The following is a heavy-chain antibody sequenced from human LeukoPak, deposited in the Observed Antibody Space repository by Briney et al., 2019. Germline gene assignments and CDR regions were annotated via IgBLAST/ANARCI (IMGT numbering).Heavy chain of an antibody. Sequence: GGSLRLSCAVSGFTFSDYYMSWIRQAPGKGLEWVSYISSGGSTISHADSVKGRFTISRDNAKNTLYLQVDSLRAEDTAVYYCARGGGDHAFDVWGQGTMVTVSS. CDR2: ISSGGSTI. V-gene: IGHV3-11*04. CDR3: ARGGGDHAFDV. D-gene: IGHD2-21*02. J-gene: IGHJ3*01. CDR1: GFTFSDYY.